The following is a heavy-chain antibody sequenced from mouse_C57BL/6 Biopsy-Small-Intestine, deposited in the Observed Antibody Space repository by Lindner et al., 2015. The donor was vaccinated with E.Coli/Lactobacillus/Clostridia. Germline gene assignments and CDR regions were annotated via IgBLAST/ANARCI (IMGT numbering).Heavy chain of an antibody. CDR2: FLPGSGSF. V-gene: IGHV1-9*01. CDR3: ARRDYGSRNPFDY. J-gene: IGHJ2*01. Sequence: VQLQESGAELMKPGASVELSCKATGYTFTAYWIEWVKQRPGHGLEWIGNFLPGSGSFNYNERFRGKATFTADASSNTAYMQLNSLTTEDSAVYYCARRDYGSRNPFDYWGQGTTLTVSS. D-gene: IGHD1-1*01. CDR1: GYTFTAYW.